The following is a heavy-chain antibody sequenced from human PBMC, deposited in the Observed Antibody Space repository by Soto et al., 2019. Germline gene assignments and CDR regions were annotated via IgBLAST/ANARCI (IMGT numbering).Heavy chain of an antibody. V-gene: IGHV3-7*03. CDR2: IKQDGSEK. D-gene: IGHD3-3*01. J-gene: IGHJ4*02. CDR3: ARDVGPITIFGEALSGYFDF. Sequence: PGGSLRLSCAASGFTFSSYWMSWVRQAPGKGLEWVANIKQDGSEKYYLDSVKGRFTISRDNAKDSLSLQMNSLRGEDTAFYYCARDVGPITIFGEALSGYFDFWGQGTLVTVSS. CDR1: GFTFSSYW.